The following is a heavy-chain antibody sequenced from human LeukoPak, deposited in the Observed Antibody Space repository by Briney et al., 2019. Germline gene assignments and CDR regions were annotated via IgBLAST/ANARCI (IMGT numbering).Heavy chain of an antibody. D-gene: IGHD6-19*01. V-gene: IGHV3-7*01. CDR3: AKGSGWLIDH. CDR1: GSTFSNYW. Sequence: PGGSLRLSCAASGSTFSNYWIHWVRQAPGRGLEYVANIKQGGSEKLYVDSVRGRFTISRDDAKNSLSLQMNSLRAEDTAVYYCAKGSGWLIDHWGQGNVVTVSS. CDR2: IKQGGSEK. J-gene: IGHJ4*02.